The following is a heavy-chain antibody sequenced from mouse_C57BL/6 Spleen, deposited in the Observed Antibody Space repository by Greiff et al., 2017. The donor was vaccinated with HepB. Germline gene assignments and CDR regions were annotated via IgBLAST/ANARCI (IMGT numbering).Heavy chain of an antibody. CDR1: GYTFTSYW. J-gene: IGHJ3*01. Sequence: QVQLKQSGAELAKPGASVKLSCKASGYTFTSYWMHWVKQRPGQGLEWIGYINPSRGYTKYNQKFKDKATLTADKSSSTAYMQLISLTYEDSAVYYCARSGPTIVTTGFAYWGQGTLVTGSA. CDR3: ARSGPTIVTTGFAY. CDR2: INPSRGYT. D-gene: IGHD2-5*01. V-gene: IGHV1-7*01.